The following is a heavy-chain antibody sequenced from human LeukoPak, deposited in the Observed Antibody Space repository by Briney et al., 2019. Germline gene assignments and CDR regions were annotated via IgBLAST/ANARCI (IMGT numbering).Heavy chain of an antibody. D-gene: IGHD6-19*01. Sequence: SETLSLTCTVSGGSISSYYWSWIRQPPGKGLEWIGYISYSGSTNYNPSLESRVTISVDTSKNQFSLKLSSVTAADTAVYYCGRQHSSTFHCFDYWGQGTLSPSPQ. CDR2: ISYSGST. J-gene: IGHJ4*02. CDR1: GGSISSYY. CDR3: GRQHSSTFHCFDY. V-gene: IGHV4-59*08.